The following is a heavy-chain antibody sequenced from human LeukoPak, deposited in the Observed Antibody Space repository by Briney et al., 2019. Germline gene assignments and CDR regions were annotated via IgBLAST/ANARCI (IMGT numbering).Heavy chain of an antibody. D-gene: IGHD6-19*01. CDR3: AKGSRDSGIAVAGLGFDY. J-gene: IGHJ4*02. CDR1: GFTFSSYA. CDR2: ISGSGGST. Sequence: GGSLRLSCAASGFTFSSYAMSWVRQAPGKGLEWVSAISGSGGSTYSADSVKGRFTISRDNSKNTLYLQMNGLRAEDSAVYYCAKGSRDSGIAVAGLGFDYWGQGTLVTVSS. V-gene: IGHV3-23*01.